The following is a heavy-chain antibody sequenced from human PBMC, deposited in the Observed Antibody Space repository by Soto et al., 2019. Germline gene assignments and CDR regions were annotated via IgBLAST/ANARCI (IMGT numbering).Heavy chain of an antibody. V-gene: IGHV3-11*01. CDR2: IDTSGTKI. CDR1: EYTFSDYY. D-gene: IGHD3-9*01. Sequence: QVQLVESGGDLVEPGGPLRLSCAASEYTFSDYYMSWIRQAPGKGLEWISYIDTSGTKIYYADSVKGRLTITRDNAKNSLYLEMNSLRDEDTAVYYCASHYDMLSGYPSAVDYWGQGTLVTVSS. CDR3: ASHYDMLSGYPSAVDY. J-gene: IGHJ4*02.